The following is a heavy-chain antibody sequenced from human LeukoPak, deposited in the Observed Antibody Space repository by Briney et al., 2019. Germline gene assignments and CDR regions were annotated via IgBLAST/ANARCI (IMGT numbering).Heavy chain of an antibody. D-gene: IGHD1-26*01. V-gene: IGHV3-7*01. CDR2: IKQDGSEK. CDR1: GFSFSDYQ. J-gene: IGHJ3*01. Sequence: GGSLRLSCAASGFSFSDYQMDWVRQAPGKGLEWVANIKQDGSEKFYVDSVKGRFTISRDNAKNSLYLQMNSLRAEDTAVYYCARWLVGALKLGAFDVWGQGTAVTVSS. CDR3: ARWLVGALKLGAFDV.